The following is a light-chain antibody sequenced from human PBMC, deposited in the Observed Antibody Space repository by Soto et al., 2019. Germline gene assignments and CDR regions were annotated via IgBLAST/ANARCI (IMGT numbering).Light chain of an antibody. V-gene: IGLV2-14*03. CDR3: SSYTSKSTLV. CDR1: SSDVGGFNY. Sequence: QSALAQPASVSASPGQSIAISCTGTSSDVGGFNYVSWYQPHPDKAPKLMIYDVSNRPSGVSNRVSGFKSGNTASLPISGLHAEDEADYYCSSYTSKSTLVFGGGTKLTVL. CDR2: DVS. J-gene: IGLJ2*01.